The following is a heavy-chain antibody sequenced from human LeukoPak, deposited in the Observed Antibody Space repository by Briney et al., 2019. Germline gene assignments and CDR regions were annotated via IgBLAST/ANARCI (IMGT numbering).Heavy chain of an antibody. CDR2: INHSGST. Sequence: SETLSLTCAVYGGPFSGYSWSWIRNPQGKGLEWFGEINHSGSTNYNPSLKSRVTISVDTSKNQFSLKLSSVTAADTAVYYCARGLGGYYYYYGMDVWGQGTTVTVSS. J-gene: IGHJ6*02. CDR3: ARGLGGYYYYYGMDV. CDR1: GGPFSGYS. V-gene: IGHV4-34*01.